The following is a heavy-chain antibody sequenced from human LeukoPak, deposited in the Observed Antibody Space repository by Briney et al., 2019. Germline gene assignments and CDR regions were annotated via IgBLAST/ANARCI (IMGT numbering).Heavy chain of an antibody. CDR2: IYHSGST. CDR3: AREVAAAGCWFDP. V-gene: IGHV4-30-2*01. J-gene: IGHJ5*02. CDR1: GGSISSGGYS. Sequence: SETLSLTCAVSGGSISSGGYSWSWIRRPPGKGLEWIGYIYHSGSTYYNPSLKSRVTISVDTSKNQFSLKLSSVTAADTAVYYCAREVAAAGCWFDPWGQGTLVTVSS. D-gene: IGHD6-13*01.